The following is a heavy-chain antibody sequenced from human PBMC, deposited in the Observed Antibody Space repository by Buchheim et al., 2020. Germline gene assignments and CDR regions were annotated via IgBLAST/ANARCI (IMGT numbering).Heavy chain of an antibody. D-gene: IGHD1-7*01. CDR3: ARALYKWNYPYYYYYYGMDV. Sequence: EVQLVESGGGLVQPGGSLRLSCAASGFTVSSNYMSWVRQAPGKGLEWVSVIYSGGSTYYADSVKGRFTISRDNSKNTLYLQMNSLRAEDTAVYYCARALYKWNYPYYYYYYGMDVWGQGTT. J-gene: IGHJ6*02. V-gene: IGHV3-66*01. CDR2: IYSGGST. CDR1: GFTVSSNY.